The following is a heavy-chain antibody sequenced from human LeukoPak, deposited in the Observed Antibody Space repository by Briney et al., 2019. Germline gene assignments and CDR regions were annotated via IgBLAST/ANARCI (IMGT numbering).Heavy chain of an antibody. CDR3: ARAPPAYSSGWYVFFNGMDV. J-gene: IGHJ6*02. CDR1: GDSVPSNSAA. Sequence: SQTLSLTCAISGDSVPSNSAAWNWIRQSPSRGLEWLGRTYYRSKWYNDYAVSVKSRITINPDTSKNQFSLQLNSVTPEDTAVYYCARAPPAYSSGWYVFFNGMDVWGQGTTVTVSS. V-gene: IGHV6-1*01. D-gene: IGHD6-19*01. CDR2: TYYRSKWYN.